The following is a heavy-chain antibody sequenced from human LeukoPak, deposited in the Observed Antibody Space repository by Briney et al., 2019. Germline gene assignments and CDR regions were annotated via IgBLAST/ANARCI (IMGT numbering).Heavy chain of an antibody. J-gene: IGHJ3*02. CDR1: GGSFSGYY. V-gene: IGHV4-34*01. Sequence: SETLSLTCAVYGGSFSGYYWSRIRQPPGKGLEWIGEINHSGSTNYNPSLKSRVTISVDTSKNQFSLKLSSVTAADTAVYYCARERLVTIFGVVIPGAFDIWGQGTMVTVSS. CDR2: INHSGST. CDR3: ARERLVTIFGVVIPGAFDI. D-gene: IGHD3-3*01.